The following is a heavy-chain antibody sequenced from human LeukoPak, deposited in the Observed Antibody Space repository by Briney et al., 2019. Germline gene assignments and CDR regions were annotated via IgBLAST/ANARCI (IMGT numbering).Heavy chain of an antibody. CDR2: IDGSGGFT. V-gene: IGHV3-23*01. CDR1: GFTFRSDA. J-gene: IGHJ5*02. CDR3: AKKPAGFDP. D-gene: IGHD1-14*01. Sequence: QAGGSLRLSYAASGFTFRSDAMTWVRQAPGKGLEWVSSIDGSGGFTYYADSVKGRFTISRDNSKNTLYLQMNSLRAEDTAIYYCAKKPAGFDPWGQGTLVTVSS.